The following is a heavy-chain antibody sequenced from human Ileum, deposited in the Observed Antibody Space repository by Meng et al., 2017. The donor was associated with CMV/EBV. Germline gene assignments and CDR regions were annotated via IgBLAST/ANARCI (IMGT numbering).Heavy chain of an antibody. CDR2: ISSSGGS. CDR3: ARAIARGSYYYGLDI. CDR1: GGSVSRGSYY. D-gene: IGHD2-15*01. V-gene: IGHV4-61*01. J-gene: IGHJ6*02. Sequence: SEILSLTRTVPGGSVSRGSYYWSWVRQPPGRGPVWIGYISSSGGSNYDPSLGGRVTMSVDTSENQFSLNLTSVTTADTAVYYCARAIARGSYYYGLDIWGPGTTVTVSS.